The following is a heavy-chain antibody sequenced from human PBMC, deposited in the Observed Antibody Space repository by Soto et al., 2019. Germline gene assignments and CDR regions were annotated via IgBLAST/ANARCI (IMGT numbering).Heavy chain of an antibody. J-gene: IGHJ4*02. D-gene: IGHD6-19*01. CDR3: AKDRIALAAREVDY. V-gene: IGHV3-23*01. CDR1: GFTFSSYA. CDR2: IGGSGFST. Sequence: GSLRLSCAASGFTFSSYAMGWVRQAPGKGLEWVSTIGGSGFSTYYADSVKGRFTISRDNSKNTLYLQMNSLRAEDTAVYYCAKDRIALAAREVDYWAQGPLVTVSS.